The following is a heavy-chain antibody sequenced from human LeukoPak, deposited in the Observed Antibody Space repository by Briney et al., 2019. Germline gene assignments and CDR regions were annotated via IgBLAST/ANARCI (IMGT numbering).Heavy chain of an antibody. J-gene: IGHJ4*02. CDR3: ARIGDGYNLEGDFDY. V-gene: IGHV4-39*07. Sequence: SETLSLTCTVSGGSISSSSYYWGWIRQPPGKGLEWIGSIYYSGSTYYNPSLRSRVTISVDTSKNQFSLKLSSVTAADTAVYYCARIGDGYNLEGDFDYWGQGTLVTVSS. CDR1: GGSISSSSYY. D-gene: IGHD5-24*01. CDR2: IYYSGST.